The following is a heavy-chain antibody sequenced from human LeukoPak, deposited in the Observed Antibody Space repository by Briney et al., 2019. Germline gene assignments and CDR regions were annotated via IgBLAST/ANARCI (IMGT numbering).Heavy chain of an antibody. CDR3: ARDLRIPNDPAPEDILTGYYPGYYFYGMDV. D-gene: IGHD3-9*01. CDR1: GYTFTGYY. CDR2: INPNSGGT. V-gene: IGHV1-2*02. Sequence: GASVKVSCKASGYTFTGYYMHWVRQAPGQGLEWMGWINPNSGGTNYAQKFQGRVTMTRDTSISTAYMELSRLRSDDTAVYYCARDLRIPNDPAPEDILTGYYPGYYFYGMDVWGQGTTVTVSS. J-gene: IGHJ6*02.